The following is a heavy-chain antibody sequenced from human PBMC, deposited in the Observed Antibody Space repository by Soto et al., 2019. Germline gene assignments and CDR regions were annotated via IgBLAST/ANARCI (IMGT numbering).Heavy chain of an antibody. CDR3: AKDKGPSVGPTPGYYYQGLDV. CDR2: ISGSGGNI. CDR1: GFTFRSCA. Sequence: GGSLRLSCGASGFTFRSCAMSWVRQAPRKGLEWVSAISGSGGNIYYADSVKGRFTISRDNSKNTLYLEMNSLRAEDTAVYYCAKDKGPSVGPTPGYYYQGLDVWGKGPQVTVCS. D-gene: IGHD2-15*01. V-gene: IGHV3-23*01. J-gene: IGHJ6*04.